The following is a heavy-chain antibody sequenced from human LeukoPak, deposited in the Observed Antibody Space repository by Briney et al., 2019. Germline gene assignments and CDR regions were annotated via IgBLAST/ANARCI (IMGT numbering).Heavy chain of an antibody. D-gene: IGHD3-22*01. CDR1: GFTVSAKY. J-gene: IGHJ3*02. CDR3: AREGVYDSSGYHDALDI. CDR2: IYSGTNT. V-gene: IGHV3-53*01. Sequence: PEGSLRLSCAASGFTVSAKYMSWVRQAPGKGLEWVSVIYSGTNTYYADSVKGRFTISRDNSKNTVYLQMNSLRAEDTAVYYCAREGVYDSSGYHDALDIWGQGTTVTVSS.